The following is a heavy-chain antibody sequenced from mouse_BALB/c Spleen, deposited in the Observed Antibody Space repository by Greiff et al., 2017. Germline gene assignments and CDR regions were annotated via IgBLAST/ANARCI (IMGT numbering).Heavy chain of an antibody. J-gene: IGHJ4*01. V-gene: IGHV1-4*01. CDR3: ARSGYGNYGFYAMDY. CDR2: INPSSGYT. CDR1: GYTFTSYT. D-gene: IGHD2-10*02. Sequence: QVQLQQSGAELARPGASVKMSCKASGYTFTSYTMHWVKQRPGQGLEWIGYINPSSGYTNYNQKFKDKATLTADKSSSTAYMQLSSLTSEDSAVYYCARSGYGNYGFYAMDYWGQGTSVTVSS.